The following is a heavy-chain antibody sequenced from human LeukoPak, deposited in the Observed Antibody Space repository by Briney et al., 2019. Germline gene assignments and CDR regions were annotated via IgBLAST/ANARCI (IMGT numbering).Heavy chain of an antibody. J-gene: IGHJ4*02. V-gene: IGHV3-23*01. Sequence: GGSLRLSCAASGFTFSSYAMSWVRQAPGKGLEWVSTISGSGGSTYYAESVKGRFTISRDNSKNTLYLQMNSLRAEDTAVYYCAKDWRYYGSGNNYFDYWGQGTLVTVSS. CDR2: ISGSGGST. CDR3: AKDWRYYGSGNNYFDY. D-gene: IGHD3-10*01. CDR1: GFTFSSYA.